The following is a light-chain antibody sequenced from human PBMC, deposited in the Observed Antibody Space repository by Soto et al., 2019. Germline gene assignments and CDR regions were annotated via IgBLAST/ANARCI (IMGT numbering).Light chain of an antibody. Sequence: DIQMTQSPSSVSASVGDRVTITCRASQGITSWVAWYQQKPWKAPKLLIYAASILQGEVPSRFSGSGSGTDFTLTISSLQPEDFATYFCQQANNFPLTFGGGTKVEIK. J-gene: IGKJ4*01. CDR2: AAS. CDR3: QQANNFPLT. V-gene: IGKV1D-12*01. CDR1: QGITSW.